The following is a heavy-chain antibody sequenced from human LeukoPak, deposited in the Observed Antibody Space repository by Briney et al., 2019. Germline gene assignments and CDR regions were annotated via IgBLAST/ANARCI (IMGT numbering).Heavy chain of an antibody. CDR1: GFTFSSYA. CDR3: ARDEGVGYSYGPGDAFDI. Sequence: AGGSLRLSCAASGFTFSSYAMHWVRQAPGKGLEWVAVISYDGSNKYYADSVKGRFTISRDNSKNTLYLQMNSLRAEDTAVYYCARDEGVGYSYGPGDAFDIWGQGTMVTVSS. D-gene: IGHD5-18*01. J-gene: IGHJ3*02. CDR2: ISYDGSNK. V-gene: IGHV3-30-3*01.